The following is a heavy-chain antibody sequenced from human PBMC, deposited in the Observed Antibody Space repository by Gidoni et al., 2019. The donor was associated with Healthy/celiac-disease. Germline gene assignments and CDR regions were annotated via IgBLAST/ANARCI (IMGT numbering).Heavy chain of an antibody. Sequence: LKWVSVIYSGGSTYYADSVKGRFTISRDNSKNTLYLQMNSLRAEDTAVYYCASIWGTIPDGRSSYYYYYGMDVWGQGTTVTVSS. CDR2: IYSGGST. V-gene: IGHV3-66*01. CDR3: ASIWGTIPDGRSSYYYYYGMDV. J-gene: IGHJ6*02. D-gene: IGHD1-1*01.